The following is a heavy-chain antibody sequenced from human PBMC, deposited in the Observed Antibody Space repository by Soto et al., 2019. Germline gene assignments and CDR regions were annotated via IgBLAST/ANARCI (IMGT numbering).Heavy chain of an antibody. V-gene: IGHV1-8*01. Sequence: ASVKVSCKASGYTFTNYVMHWVRQAPGQGLEWMGWMNANGDNTGYAQKFQGRVTMTRNTSISTAYMELSSLRSEDTAVYYCARFRGGFDYWGQGTLVPVSS. CDR2: MNANGDNT. CDR1: GYTFTNYV. J-gene: IGHJ4*02. D-gene: IGHD3-10*01. CDR3: ARFRGGFDY.